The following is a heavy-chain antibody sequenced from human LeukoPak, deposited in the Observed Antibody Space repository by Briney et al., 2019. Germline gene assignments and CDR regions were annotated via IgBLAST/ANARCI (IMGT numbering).Heavy chain of an antibody. CDR1: GGSISSSNW. V-gene: IGHV4-4*02. D-gene: IGHD3-22*01. CDR2: IYHSGST. Sequence: PSGTLSLTCAVSGGSISSSNWWSWVRQPPGKGLEWIGEIYHSGSTNYNPSLKSRVTISVDTSKNQFSLKLGSVTAADTAVYYCARHRGDSSGSTPLGSWYFDLWGRGTLVTVSS. J-gene: IGHJ2*01. CDR3: ARHRGDSSGSTPLGSWYFDL.